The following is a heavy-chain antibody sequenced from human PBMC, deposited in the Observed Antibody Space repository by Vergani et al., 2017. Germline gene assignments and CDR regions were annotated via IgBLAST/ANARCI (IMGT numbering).Heavy chain of an antibody. J-gene: IGHJ4*02. CDR1: GYTFSTHG. Sequence: QVQLVQSGAEVKKPGASVKVSCKASGYTFSTHGISWVRQAPGQGLEWMGWISAYNGNTNYPEKFQGRLTMTTDTSTRTAYMELRSLRSDDTAVYYCAREQWLPIDYFDYWGQGTLVTVSS. V-gene: IGHV1-18*01. CDR3: AREQWLPIDYFDY. CDR2: ISAYNGNT. D-gene: IGHD6-19*01.